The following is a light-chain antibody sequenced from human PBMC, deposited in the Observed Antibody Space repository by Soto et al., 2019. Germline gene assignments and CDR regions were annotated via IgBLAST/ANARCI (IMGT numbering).Light chain of an antibody. CDR2: GAS. J-gene: IGKJ1*01. V-gene: IGKV3-15*01. CDR1: QSVSSN. Sequence: EIVMTQSPATLSVSPGEGATLSCRASQSVSSNLAWYQQKPGQALRLLIYGASTKATGIPARFSGSGSGTEFTLTISSLQSEDFAVYYCQQYNNWPPMTFGQGTKVDIK. CDR3: QQYNNWPPMT.